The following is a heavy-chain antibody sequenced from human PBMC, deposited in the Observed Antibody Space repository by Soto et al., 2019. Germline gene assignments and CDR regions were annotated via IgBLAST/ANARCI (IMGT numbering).Heavy chain of an antibody. D-gene: IGHD3-10*01. CDR3: AGGGLGITMVRGVIAQYYYYGMDG. V-gene: IGHV4-34*01. CDR1: GGSFSGYY. CDR2: INHSGST. J-gene: IGHJ6*02. Sequence: PSETLSLTCAVYGGSFSGYYWSWIRQPPGRGLEWIGEINHSGSTNYNPSLKGRVTISVDTSKNQFSLKLSSVTAADTAVYYCAGGGLGITMVRGVIAQYYYYGMDGWGQGTTVTVSS.